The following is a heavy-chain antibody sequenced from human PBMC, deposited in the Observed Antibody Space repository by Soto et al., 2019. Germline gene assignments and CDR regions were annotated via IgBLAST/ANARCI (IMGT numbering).Heavy chain of an antibody. CDR3: ARSRAQDYYYPYYMDV. CDR2: INPKNGGT. Sequence: QVQLVQSGAEVKKPGASVKVSCKASGYTFTGYYMHWVRQAPGQGREWMGWINPKNGGTHYAQKFEGWVSMTRDTSINTAYMELSRLKSDDTALYYCARSRAQDYYYPYYMDVWGTGTAVTVS. J-gene: IGHJ6*03. V-gene: IGHV1-2*04. CDR1: GYTFTGYY.